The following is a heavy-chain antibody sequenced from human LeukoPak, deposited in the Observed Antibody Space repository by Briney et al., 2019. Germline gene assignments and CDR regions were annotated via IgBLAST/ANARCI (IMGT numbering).Heavy chain of an antibody. CDR1: GFTFSSYT. Sequence: GGSLRLSCAASGFTFSSYTMSWVRQAPGKGLEWVSTITTSGGNTYYADSVKGRFTVSRDNSKNMLYLQMTSLGAEDTAVYYCARDRGWPAVHFDLWGQGTLVTVSS. CDR2: ITTSGGNT. J-gene: IGHJ4*02. V-gene: IGHV3-23*01. D-gene: IGHD2-15*01. CDR3: ARDRGWPAVHFDL.